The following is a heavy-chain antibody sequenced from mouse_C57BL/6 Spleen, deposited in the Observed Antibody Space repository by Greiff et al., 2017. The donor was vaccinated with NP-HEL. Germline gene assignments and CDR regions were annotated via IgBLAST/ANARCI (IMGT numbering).Heavy chain of an antibody. J-gene: IGHJ3*01. CDR3: ARSLHYYGSSYEIAY. Sequence: QVQLQQSGAELARPGASVKLSCKASGYTFTSYGISWVKQRTGQGLEWIGEIYPRSGNTYYNEKFKGKATLTADKSSSTAYMELRSLTSEDSAVYFCARSLHYYGSSYEIAYWGQGTLVTVSA. CDR1: GYTFTSYG. CDR2: IYPRSGNT. V-gene: IGHV1-81*01. D-gene: IGHD1-1*01.